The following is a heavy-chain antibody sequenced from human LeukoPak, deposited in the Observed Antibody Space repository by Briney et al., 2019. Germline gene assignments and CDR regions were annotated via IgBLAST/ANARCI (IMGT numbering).Heavy chain of an antibody. J-gene: IGHJ4*02. CDR2: ISSSSSTI. Sequence: GGSLRLSCAASGFTFSSYAMSWVRQAPGKGLEWVSYISSSSSTIYYADSVKGRLTISRDNARNSLYLQMDSLRDDDTAVYYCARGRSGGYFDYWGQGTLVTVSS. V-gene: IGHV3-48*02. D-gene: IGHD3-3*01. CDR3: ARGRSGGYFDY. CDR1: GFTFSSYA.